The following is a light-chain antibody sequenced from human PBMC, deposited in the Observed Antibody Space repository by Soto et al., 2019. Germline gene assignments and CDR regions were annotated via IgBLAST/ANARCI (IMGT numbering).Light chain of an antibody. CDR1: SSDIGSYNY. V-gene: IGLV2-14*01. J-gene: IGLJ1*01. CDR3: SSYTSSSTPLV. CDR2: EVS. Sequence: QSALTQPASVSGSPGQSITISCTGTSSDIGSYNYVAWYQQFPGKTPKLIIYEVSNRPSGVSNRFSGSKSGNTASLTISGLHAEDEADYYCSSYTSSSTPLVFGTGTKVTVL.